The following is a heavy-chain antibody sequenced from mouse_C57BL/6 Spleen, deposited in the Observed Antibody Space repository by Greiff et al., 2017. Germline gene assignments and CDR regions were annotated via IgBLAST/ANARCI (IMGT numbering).Heavy chain of an antibody. CDR2: ISSGSSTI. Sequence: EVMLVESGGGLVKPGGSLKLSCAASGFTFSDYGMHWVRQAPEKGLEWVAYISSGSSTIYYADTVKGRFTISRDNAKNTLFLQMTSLRSEDTAMYYCARTYYYGSRYAMDYWGQGTSVIVSS. CDR3: ARTYYYGSRYAMDY. V-gene: IGHV5-17*01. CDR1: GFTFSDYG. D-gene: IGHD1-1*01. J-gene: IGHJ4*01.